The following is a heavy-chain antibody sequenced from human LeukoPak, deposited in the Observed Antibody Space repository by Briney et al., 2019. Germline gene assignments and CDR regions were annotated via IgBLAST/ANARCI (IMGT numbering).Heavy chain of an antibody. CDR1: GFTFSSYA. Sequence: PGGSLRLSCAASGFTFSSYAMSWVRQAPGKGLEWVASISTRSTNIYSADSLKGRFTISRDNTKDSLYLQMNSLGVEDTAVYYCARGTAFFGFDHWGQGTLLTVSS. D-gene: IGHD3-10*01. V-gene: IGHV3-21*01. CDR3: ARGTAFFGFDH. CDR2: ISTRSTNI. J-gene: IGHJ4*02.